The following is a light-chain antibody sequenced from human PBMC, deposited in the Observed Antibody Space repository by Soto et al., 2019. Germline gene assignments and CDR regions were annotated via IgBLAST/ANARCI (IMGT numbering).Light chain of an antibody. V-gene: IGLV2-14*03. J-gene: IGLJ1*01. CDR1: SSDVGAYNY. Sequence: QSALTQPASVSGSPGQSIAISCTGTSSDVGAYNYVSWYQQHPGKAPKLMIYDVSNRPSGVSNRFSGSKSGNTASLTISGLQAEDEADYYCCSYTTSSTYVFGTGTKVTVL. CDR2: DVS. CDR3: CSYTTSSTYV.